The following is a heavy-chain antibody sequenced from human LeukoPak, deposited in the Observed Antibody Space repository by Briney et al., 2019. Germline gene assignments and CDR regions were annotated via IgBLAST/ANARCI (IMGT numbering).Heavy chain of an antibody. V-gene: IGHV1-8*01. CDR3: AGGTVGAIFGVVTYYYGMDV. Sequence: ASVKVSCKASGYTFTSYDINWVRQATGQGLEWMGWMNPNSGNTGYAQKFQGRVTMTRNTSISTAYMELSSLRSEDTAVYYCAGGTVGAIFGVVTYYYGMDVWGQGTTVTVSS. CDR1: GYTFTSYD. D-gene: IGHD3-3*01. J-gene: IGHJ6*02. CDR2: MNPNSGNT.